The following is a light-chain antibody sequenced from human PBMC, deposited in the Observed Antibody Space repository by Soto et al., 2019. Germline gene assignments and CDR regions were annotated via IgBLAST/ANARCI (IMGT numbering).Light chain of an antibody. Sequence: EVVMSQTPISLPVTLGQPASISCRSSESLVYSDGNTYLNWFQQRPGQSPRRLFYKVSNRDSGVPDRFSGSGSGTDFTLKISRVEAEDVGLYYCMQGTRSPETLGQGSKVDIK. V-gene: IGKV2-30*01. CDR3: MQGTRSPET. CDR2: KVS. CDR1: ESLVYSDGNTY. J-gene: IGKJ1*01.